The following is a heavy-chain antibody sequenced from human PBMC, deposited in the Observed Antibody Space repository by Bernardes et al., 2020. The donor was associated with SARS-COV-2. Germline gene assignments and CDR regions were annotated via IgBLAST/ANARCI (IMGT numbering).Heavy chain of an antibody. V-gene: IGHV3-30*18. CDR2: ISYDGSNK. CDR1: GFTFSSYG. J-gene: IGHJ4*02. CDR3: AKDYSAEVVGAPLDY. D-gene: IGHD2-15*01. Sequence: GGSLRLSCAASGFTFSSYGMHWVRQAPGKGLEWVAVISYDGSNKYYADSVKGRFTISRDNSKNTLYLQMNSLRAEDTAVYYCAKDYSAEVVGAPLDYWGQGTLVTVSS.